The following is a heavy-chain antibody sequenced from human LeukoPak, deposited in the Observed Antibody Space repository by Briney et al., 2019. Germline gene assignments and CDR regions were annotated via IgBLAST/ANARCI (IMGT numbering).Heavy chain of an antibody. V-gene: IGHV1-18*04. Sequence: GASVKVSCKASGYTFTGYYMHWVRQAPGQGLEWMGWISAYNGNTNYAQKLQGRVTMTTDTSTSTAYMELRSLRSDDTAVYYCARASISAAAGYDYYYYYMDVWGKGTTVTVSS. J-gene: IGHJ6*03. CDR2: ISAYNGNT. CDR1: GYTFTGYY. D-gene: IGHD6-13*01. CDR3: ARASISAAAGYDYYYYYMDV.